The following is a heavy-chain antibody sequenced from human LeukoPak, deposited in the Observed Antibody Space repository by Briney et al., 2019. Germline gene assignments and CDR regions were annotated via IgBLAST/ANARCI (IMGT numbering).Heavy chain of an antibody. CDR3: ARVGKVGSTGATSFDY. V-gene: IGHV3-11*04. CDR2: ISSSGSII. D-gene: IGHD1-26*01. CDR1: GFTFSNAW. J-gene: IGHJ4*02. Sequence: PGGSLRLSCAASGFTFSNAWMSWVRQAPGKGLEWVSYISSSGSIIYYADSVKGRFTISRDNAKNSLYVQTNSLRAEDTAVYYCARVGKVGSTGATSFDYWGQGTLVTVSS.